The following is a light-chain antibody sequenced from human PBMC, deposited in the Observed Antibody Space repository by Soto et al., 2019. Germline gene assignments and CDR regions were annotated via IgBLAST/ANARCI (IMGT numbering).Light chain of an antibody. J-gene: IGKJ1*01. CDR3: LQVRNFPRT. Sequence: DIQVTQSPSSVSASVGDRVTITCRASQGIGDRLAWYQHKPGKAPQLLIQTASTLLSGVPSRFSGSGSGTDFLLTINSLQPEDFDTYYCLQVRNFPRTLGQGTKVDIK. CDR1: QGIGDR. V-gene: IGKV1-12*01. CDR2: TAS.